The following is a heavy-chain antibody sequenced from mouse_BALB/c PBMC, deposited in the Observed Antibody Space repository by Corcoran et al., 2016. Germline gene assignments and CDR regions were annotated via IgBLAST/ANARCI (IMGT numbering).Heavy chain of an antibody. J-gene: IGHJ2*01. Sequence: DVQLQESGPGLVKPSQSLYLNCSVTGYSITSGYDWNWIRQFPGNKLEWMGYISYDGSNNYNPSLKNRISITRDTSKNQFFLKLNSVTTEDTATYYCATLLRPFDYWGQGTTLTVSS. CDR1: GYSITSGYD. CDR3: ATLLRPFDY. V-gene: IGHV3-6*02. CDR2: ISYDGSN. D-gene: IGHD1-2*01.